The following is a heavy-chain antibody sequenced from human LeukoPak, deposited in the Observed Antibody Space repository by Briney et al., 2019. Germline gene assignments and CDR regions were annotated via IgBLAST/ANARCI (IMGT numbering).Heavy chain of an antibody. CDR2: INPSGGST. J-gene: IGHJ5*02. CDR1: GYTFTNYY. Sequence: ASVKVSCKASGYTFTNYYIHWVRQAPGQGLECTGIINPSGGSTSYAQKFQGRVTMTRDMSTSTVYMELSSLRSEDTAVYYCARGGVGATTYVWFDPWGQGTLVTVSS. V-gene: IGHV1-46*01. CDR3: ARGGVGATTYVWFDP. D-gene: IGHD1-26*01.